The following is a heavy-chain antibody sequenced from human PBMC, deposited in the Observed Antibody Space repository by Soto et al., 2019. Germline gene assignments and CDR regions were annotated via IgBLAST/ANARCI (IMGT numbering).Heavy chain of an antibody. J-gene: IGHJ4*02. CDR2: TRHKGYSYTT. V-gene: IGHV3-72*01. Sequence: GSLRLSCAVSGLTFSDHYMDWVRQAPGKGLEWIGRTRHKGYSYTTEYAASVKGRFTLSRDDSKNSVFLQMDSLKTEDTAVYYCASLHGEPSYWGQGTPVTGSS. D-gene: IGHD4-17*01. CDR1: GLTFSDHY. CDR3: ASLHGEPSY.